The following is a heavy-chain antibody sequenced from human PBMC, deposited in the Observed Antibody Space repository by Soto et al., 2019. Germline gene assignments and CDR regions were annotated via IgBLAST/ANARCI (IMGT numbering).Heavy chain of an antibody. V-gene: IGHV4-34*01. J-gene: IGHJ5*02. Sequence: PSETLSLTCAVYGGSFSGYYWSWIRQPPGKGLEWIGEINHSGSTNYNPSLKSRVTISVDTSKNQFSLKLSSVTAADSAVYYCARGRLVTIFGVVIIPRNWFDPWGQGTLVTVSS. CDR3: ARGRLVTIFGVVIIPRNWFDP. CDR2: INHSGST. CDR1: GGSFSGYY. D-gene: IGHD3-3*01.